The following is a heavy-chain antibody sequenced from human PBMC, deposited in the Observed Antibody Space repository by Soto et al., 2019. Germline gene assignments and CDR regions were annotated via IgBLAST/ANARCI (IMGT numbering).Heavy chain of an antibody. Sequence: GGSLRLSCAASGFTFSDYYMSWIRQAPGKGLEWVSYISSSGSTIYYADSVKGRFTISRDNAKNSLYLQMNSLRAEDTAVYYCARHSGYSSSWYVDFDYWGQGTLVTVSS. D-gene: IGHD6-13*01. CDR3: ARHSGYSSSWYVDFDY. V-gene: IGHV3-11*01. CDR2: ISSSGSTI. CDR1: GFTFSDYY. J-gene: IGHJ4*02.